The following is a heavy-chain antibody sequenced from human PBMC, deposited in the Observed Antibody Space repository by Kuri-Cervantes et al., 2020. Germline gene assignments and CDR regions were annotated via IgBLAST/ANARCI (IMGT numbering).Heavy chain of an antibody. Sequence: GGSLRLSCAASGFTFSSYWMSWVRQAPGKGLEWVALISYNGTETYYADSVKGRFTISRDNSKKTVYLQMNTLTVEDTAVYYCARDGTAVAGFFDFWGQGSLVTVSS. J-gene: IGHJ4*02. CDR2: ISYNGTET. CDR1: GFTFSSYW. V-gene: IGHV3-30*03. D-gene: IGHD6-19*01. CDR3: ARDGTAVAGFFDF.